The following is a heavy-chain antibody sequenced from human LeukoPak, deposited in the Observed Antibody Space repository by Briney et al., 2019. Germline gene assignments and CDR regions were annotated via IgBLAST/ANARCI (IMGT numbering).Heavy chain of an antibody. CDR1: GFTFSSYA. D-gene: IGHD1-26*01. V-gene: IGHV3-23*01. CDR3: AKKVVVGATSPYSDFQD. Sequence: GGSLRLSCVASGFTFSSYAMSWVRQAPGKGLEWVSAISGSGVTTHYGGSVKGRFSISRDNSKNTLYLQMNSLRAEDTALYYCAKKVVVGATSPYSDFQDWGQGTLVTVSS. CDR2: ISGSGVTT. J-gene: IGHJ1*01.